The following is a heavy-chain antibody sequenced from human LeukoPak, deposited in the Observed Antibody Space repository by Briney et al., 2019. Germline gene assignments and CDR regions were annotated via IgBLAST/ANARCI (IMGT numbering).Heavy chain of an antibody. CDR1: GFTSSSYW. Sequence: GGSLRLSCAASGFTSSSYWMKWVRQAPGKGLVWVSSIKSDGSGTTYADSVKGRFTISRDNAKNTLYLQMNSLGDEDTAVYYCARETSYRFDPWGQGTLVIVSS. CDR2: IKSDGSGT. J-gene: IGHJ5*02. CDR3: ARETSYRFDP. V-gene: IGHV3-74*01.